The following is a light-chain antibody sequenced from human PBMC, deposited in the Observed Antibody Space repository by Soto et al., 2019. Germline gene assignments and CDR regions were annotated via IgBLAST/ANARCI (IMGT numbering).Light chain of an antibody. Sequence: QSALTQPASVSGSPGQSITISCTGTSSDVGGYNYVSWYQQHPVKAPKLMIYDVTNRPSGVSDRFSGSKSGNTASLTISGLQADDEADYYCSSYTSSRTPYVFGTGTKVTVL. CDR1: SSDVGGYNY. CDR3: SSYTSSRTPYV. CDR2: DVT. V-gene: IGLV2-14*01. J-gene: IGLJ1*01.